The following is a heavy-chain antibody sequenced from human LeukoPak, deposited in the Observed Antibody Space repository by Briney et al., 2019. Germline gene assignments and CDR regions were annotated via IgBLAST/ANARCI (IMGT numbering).Heavy chain of an antibody. D-gene: IGHD4-17*01. CDR1: GGSISSYY. Sequence: SETLSLTCTVSGGSISSYYWSWVRQPPGKGLEWIGYIYYSGSTNYNPSLTSRVTISVDTSKNQFSLKLSSVTAADTAVYYCARGYGDPPRFDYWGQGTLVTVSS. J-gene: IGHJ4*02. CDR2: IYYSGST. CDR3: ARGYGDPPRFDY. V-gene: IGHV4-59*01.